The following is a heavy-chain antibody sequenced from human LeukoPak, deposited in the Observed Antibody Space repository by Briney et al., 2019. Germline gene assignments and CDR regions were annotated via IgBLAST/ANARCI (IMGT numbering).Heavy chain of an antibody. J-gene: IGHJ4*02. CDR1: GVSISSSNSY. V-gene: IGHV4-39*02. CDR3: SRDRYYYDSSGYSHRLDY. D-gene: IGHD3-22*01. CDR2: IYYGGNT. Sequence: SETLSLTCTVSGVSISSSNSYWGWIRQPPGKGLEWIGSIYYGGNTYYNASLKSQVSISIATSKNQFSLRLTSVTAADTAVYYCSRDRYYYDSSGYSHRLDYWGQGTLVTVSS.